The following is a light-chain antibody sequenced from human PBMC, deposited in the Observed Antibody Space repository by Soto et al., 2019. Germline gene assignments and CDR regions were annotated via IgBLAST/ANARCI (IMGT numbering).Light chain of an antibody. CDR3: QQYDSYSYT. J-gene: IGKJ2*01. V-gene: IGKV1-5*03. CDR1: QSISSS. Sequence: DIQMTQSPSTLSAFVGDRVTITCRASQSISSSLAWYQQKPGKAPKVLIYKASSLESGVPSRFSGSGSGTEFTLTISSLQPDDFATYYCQQYDSYSYTFGQGTKLEI. CDR2: KAS.